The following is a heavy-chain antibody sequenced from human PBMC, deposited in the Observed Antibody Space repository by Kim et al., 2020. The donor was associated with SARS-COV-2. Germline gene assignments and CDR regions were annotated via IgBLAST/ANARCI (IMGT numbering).Heavy chain of an antibody. V-gene: IGHV3-30*07. CDR3: ARETTMIVVVITLDWYFDL. Sequence: GRFTISRDNSKNTLYLQMNILGAEDTAVYYCARETTMIVVVITLDWYFDLWGRGTLVTVSS. D-gene: IGHD3-22*01. J-gene: IGHJ2*01.